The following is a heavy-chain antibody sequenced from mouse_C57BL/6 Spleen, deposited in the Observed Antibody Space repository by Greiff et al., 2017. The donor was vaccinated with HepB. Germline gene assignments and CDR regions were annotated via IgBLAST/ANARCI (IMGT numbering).Heavy chain of an antibody. D-gene: IGHD6-1*01. CDR3: ARLANLAFAY. Sequence: DVKLVESGGGLVQPGGSLSLSCAASGFTFTDYYMSWVRQPPGKALEWLGFIRNKANGYTTEYSASVKGRFTISRDNSQSILYLQMNALCSEDSATYYCARLANLAFAYWGQGTLVTVSA. CDR1: GFTFTDYY. J-gene: IGHJ3*01. V-gene: IGHV7-3*01. CDR2: IRNKANGYTT.